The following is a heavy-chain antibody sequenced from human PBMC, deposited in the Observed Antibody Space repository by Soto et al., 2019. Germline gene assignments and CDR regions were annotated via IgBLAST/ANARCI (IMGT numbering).Heavy chain of an antibody. Sequence: GGSLRLSCAASVFSFSDYVMPWSRQAPVKGLEWVSVMWYHGRDLFYTDSVKGRFTISRDHSKNTLFLQMNSLRADDTAVYYCPRDQAGQSRNFIFDHMGQGGLVTVSP. CDR2: MWYHGRDL. J-gene: IGHJ4*02. CDR1: VFSFSDYV. V-gene: IGHV3-33*01. CDR3: PRDQAGQSRNFIFDH. D-gene: IGHD1-7*01.